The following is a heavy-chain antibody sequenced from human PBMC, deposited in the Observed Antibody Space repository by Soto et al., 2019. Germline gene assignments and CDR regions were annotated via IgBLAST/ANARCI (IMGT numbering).Heavy chain of an antibody. V-gene: IGHV6-1*01. CDR2: TYYRSKWYN. D-gene: IGHD6-19*01. CDR1: GDSVSSNSAA. J-gene: IGHJ6*02. Sequence: SQTLSLTCAISGDSVSSNSAAWNWIRQSPSRGLEWLGRTYYRSKWYNDYAVSVKSRITINPDTSKNQFSLQLNSVTPEDTAVYYCARVAVAGTSVYYYYGMDVWGQGTTVTVSS. CDR3: ARVAVAGTSVYYYYGMDV.